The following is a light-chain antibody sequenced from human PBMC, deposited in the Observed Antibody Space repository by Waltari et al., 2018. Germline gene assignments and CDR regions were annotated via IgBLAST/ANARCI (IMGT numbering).Light chain of an antibody. J-gene: IGLJ2*01. CDR1: ANDIGGSNY. CDR2: DVS. Sequence: QSALAQPASVSGSPGQSITISCTGTANDIGGSNYVSWYQQHPGLAPKLMIYDVSNRPSGVSNRFSGSKSGNTASLTISGLQAEDEADYYCSSYTSSSTYMLFGGGTKLTVL. CDR3: SSYTSSSTYML. V-gene: IGLV2-14*03.